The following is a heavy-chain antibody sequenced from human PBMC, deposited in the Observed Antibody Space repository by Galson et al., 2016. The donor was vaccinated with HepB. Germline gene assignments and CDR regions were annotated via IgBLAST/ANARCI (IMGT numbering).Heavy chain of an antibody. CDR2: ISAYNGNT. Sequence: SVKVSCKASGYTFSNHGINWVRQAPGQGLEWMGWISAYNGNTNYAQNFNDRVTMTTDTSASTAYMELRSLRSDDTAVYFCAKDYRLTKWDHWGQGTLVIVSS. D-gene: IGHD3-16*02. V-gene: IGHV1-18*01. J-gene: IGHJ4*02. CDR1: GYTFSNHG. CDR3: AKDYRLTKWDH.